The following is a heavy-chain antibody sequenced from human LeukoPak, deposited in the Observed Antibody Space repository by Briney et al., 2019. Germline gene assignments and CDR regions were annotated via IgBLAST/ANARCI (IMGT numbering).Heavy chain of an antibody. V-gene: IGHV3-30-3*01. CDR2: ISYDGSNK. CDR3: AKGGHVTSAATFDY. J-gene: IGHJ4*02. Sequence: PGRSLRLSCAASGFTFSSYAMHWVRQAPGKGLEWVAVISYDGSNKYYADSVKGRFTISRDNSKNTLYLQMNSLRVEDTAVYYCAKGGHVTSAATFDYWGQGTLVTVSS. D-gene: IGHD2-2*01. CDR1: GFTFSSYA.